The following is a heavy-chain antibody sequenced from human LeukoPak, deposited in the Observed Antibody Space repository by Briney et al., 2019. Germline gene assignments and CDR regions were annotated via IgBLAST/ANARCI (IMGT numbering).Heavy chain of an antibody. CDR2: INPSGGST. CDR1: GYTLTTYY. CDR3: ASWIDYYDSSGYSHWGAFDI. D-gene: IGHD3-22*01. Sequence: ASVKVSCKASGYTLTTYYMHWVRQAPGQGLEWMGIINPSGGSTTYAQKFQGRVTITADESTSTAYMELSSLRSEDTAVYYCASWIDYYDSSGYSHWGAFDIWGQGTMVTVSS. V-gene: IGHV1-46*01. J-gene: IGHJ3*02.